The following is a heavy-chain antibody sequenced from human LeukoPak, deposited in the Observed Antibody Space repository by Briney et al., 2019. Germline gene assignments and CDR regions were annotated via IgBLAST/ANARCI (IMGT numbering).Heavy chain of an antibody. Sequence: GGSLRLSCAASGFTFSSYAMSWVRQAPGKGLEWVSAISGSGGSTYYADSVKGRFTISRDNSKNTLCLQTTSVRAEDTAVYYCAKVRGYCSSTSCYTPYYFDYWGQGTLVTVSS. CDR1: GFTFSSYA. CDR2: ISGSGGST. J-gene: IGHJ4*02. D-gene: IGHD2-2*02. CDR3: AKVRGYCSSTSCYTPYYFDY. V-gene: IGHV3-23*01.